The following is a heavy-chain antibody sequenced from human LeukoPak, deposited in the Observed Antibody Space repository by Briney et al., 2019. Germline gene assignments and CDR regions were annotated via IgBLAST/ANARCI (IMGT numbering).Heavy chain of an antibody. J-gene: IGHJ4*02. CDR3: ARVYSSSWYYFDY. D-gene: IGHD6-13*01. CDR2: IYYSGST. Sequence: SETLSLTCTVSGGSISSYYWSWIRQPPGKGLEWIGYIYYSGSTNYNPSLKSRVTISVDTSKNQLSLKLSSVTAADTAVYYCARVYSSSWYYFDYWGQGTLVTVSS. V-gene: IGHV4-59*01. CDR1: GGSISSYY.